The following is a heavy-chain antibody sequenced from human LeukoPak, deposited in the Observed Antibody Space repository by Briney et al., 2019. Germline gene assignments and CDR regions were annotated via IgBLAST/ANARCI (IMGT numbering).Heavy chain of an antibody. CDR1: GFTFSSYG. J-gene: IGHJ4*02. CDR2: ISYDGSNK. D-gene: IGHD3-10*01. Sequence: GGSLRLSCAASGFTFSSYGMHWVRQAPGKGLEWVGVISYDGSNKYYADSVKGRFTISRDNSKNTLYLQMNSLRAEDTAVYYGGSGTLGYWGQGTLVTVSS. CDR3: GSGTLGY. V-gene: IGHV3-30*03.